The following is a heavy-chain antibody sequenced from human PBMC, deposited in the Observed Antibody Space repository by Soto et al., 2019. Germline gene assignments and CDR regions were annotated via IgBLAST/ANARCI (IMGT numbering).Heavy chain of an antibody. CDR1: GYTFTSYG. D-gene: IGHD6-6*01. CDR2: ISAYNGNT. Sequence: SVEVSCEACGYTFTSYGISWVRQDPGQGLEWMGWISAYNGNTNYAQKLQGRVTMTTDTSTSTAYMELRSLRSDDTAVYYCARVLAARDFGLDYWGQGTLVTVSS. CDR3: ARVLAARDFGLDY. J-gene: IGHJ4*02. V-gene: IGHV1-18*01.